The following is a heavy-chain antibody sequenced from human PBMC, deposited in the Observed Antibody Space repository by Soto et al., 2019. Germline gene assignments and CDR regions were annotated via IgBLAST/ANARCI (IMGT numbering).Heavy chain of an antibody. V-gene: IGHV3-48*01. CDR3: ARDGRRLRLLSYYYYMDV. J-gene: IGHJ6*03. D-gene: IGHD5-12*01. CDR1: GFTFSSYS. CDR2: ISSSSSTI. Sequence: GGSLRLSCAASGFTFSSYSMNWVRQAPGKGLEWVSYISSSSSTIYYADSVKGRFTISRDNAKNSLYLQMNSLRAEDTAVYYCARDGRRLRLLSYYYYMDVWGKGTTVTVSS.